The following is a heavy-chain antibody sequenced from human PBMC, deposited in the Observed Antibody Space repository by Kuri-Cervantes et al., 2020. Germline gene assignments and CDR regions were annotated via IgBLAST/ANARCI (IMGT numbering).Heavy chain of an antibody. D-gene: IGHD6-6*01. CDR1: SGSISSYY. V-gene: IGHV4-4*07. Sequence: ESLKISCTVSSGSISSYYWSWIRQPAGKGLEWIGRIYTSGSTNYNPSLKSRVTMSVDTSKNQFSLKLSSVTAADTAVYYCARDPGGQLADDAFDIWGQGTMVTVSS. CDR2: IYTSGST. J-gene: IGHJ3*02. CDR3: ARDPGGQLADDAFDI.